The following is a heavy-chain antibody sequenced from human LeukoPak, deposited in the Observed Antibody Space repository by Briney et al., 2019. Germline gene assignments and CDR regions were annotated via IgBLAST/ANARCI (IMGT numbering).Heavy chain of an antibody. J-gene: IGHJ6*02. V-gene: IGHV3-30*18. CDR2: TSYDGSNK. Sequence: PGGSLRLSCAASGFTFSSYGMHWVRQAPGKGLEWVAVTSYDGSNKYYADSVKGRFTISRDNSKNTLYLQMNSLRAEDTAVYYCAKDLEQPVYYYYGMDVWGQGTTVTVSS. D-gene: IGHD6-6*01. CDR1: GFTFSSYG. CDR3: AKDLEQPVYYYYGMDV.